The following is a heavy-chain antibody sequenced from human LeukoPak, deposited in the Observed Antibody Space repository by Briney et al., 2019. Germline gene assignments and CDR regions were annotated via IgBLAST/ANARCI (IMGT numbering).Heavy chain of an antibody. CDR2: TYYRSN. D-gene: IGHD1/OR15-1a*01. CDR3: ARGRNNAFDI. J-gene: IGHJ3*02. Sequence: SQTLSLTCALSGDSVSSSSDAWNWIRQSPSRGLGWLGRTYYRSNDYAVSVKSRMTINADTSKNQVSLQLSSVTPEDTAVYYCARGRNNAFDIWGQGTMVTVSS. CDR1: GDSVSSSSDA. V-gene: IGHV6-1*01.